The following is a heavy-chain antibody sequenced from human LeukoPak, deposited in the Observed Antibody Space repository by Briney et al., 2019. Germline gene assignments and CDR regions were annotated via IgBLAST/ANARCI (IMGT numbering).Heavy chain of an antibody. J-gene: IGHJ4*02. CDR3: AKGVSGDGYNYFDY. CDR1: GFTFSSYA. D-gene: IGHD5-24*01. Sequence: GGSLRLSCAASGFTFSSYAMSWVRQSPGKGLEWVSAISGSGGSTYYADSVKGRFTISRDNSKNTLYLQMNSLRAEDTAVYYCAKGVSGDGYNYFDYWGQGTLVTVSS. V-gene: IGHV3-23*01. CDR2: ISGSGGST.